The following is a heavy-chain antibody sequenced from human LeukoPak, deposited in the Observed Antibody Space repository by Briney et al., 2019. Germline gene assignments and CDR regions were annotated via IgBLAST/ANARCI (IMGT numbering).Heavy chain of an antibody. J-gene: IGHJ6*02. V-gene: IGHV3-48*03. CDR1: GFTFSDYE. CDR3: ARANYGSGSNYYYGLDV. Sequence: GGSLRLSCAASGFTFSDYEMNWVRQAPEKGLEWVSFISTSGRTIYYADSVKGRFTISRDNSKNTLYLQINSLRAEDTAVYYCARANYGSGSNYYYGLDVWGQGTTVTVSS. CDR2: ISTSGRTI. D-gene: IGHD3-10*01.